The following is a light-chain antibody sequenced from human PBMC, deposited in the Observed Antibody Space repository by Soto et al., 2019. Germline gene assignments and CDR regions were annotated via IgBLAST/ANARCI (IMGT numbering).Light chain of an antibody. CDR2: WAS. V-gene: IGKV4-1*01. CDR1: QSVLYSSNNKNY. CDR3: QQYYSTPFT. J-gene: IGKJ3*01. Sequence: DIVMTQSPDSLAVSLGERANINCKSSQSVLYSSNNKNYLAWYQQKPGQPPKLLIYWASTRESGVPDRFSGSGSGTDFTLTISSLQAEDVAVYYCQQYYSTPFTFGPGNKVDIK.